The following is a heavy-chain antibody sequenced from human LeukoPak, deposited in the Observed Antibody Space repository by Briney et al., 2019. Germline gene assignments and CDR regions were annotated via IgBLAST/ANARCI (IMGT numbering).Heavy chain of an antibody. Sequence: GGSLRLSCAASGFTFSSYAMSWVRQAPGKGLEWVAVIWYDGSNKYYADSVKGRFTISRDNSKNTLYLQMNSLRAEDTAVYYCARDLEKYRYYYGMDVWGQGTTVTVSS. D-gene: IGHD2-2*02. CDR1: GFTFSSYA. CDR3: ARDLEKYRYYYGMDV. V-gene: IGHV3-33*08. CDR2: IWYDGSNK. J-gene: IGHJ6*02.